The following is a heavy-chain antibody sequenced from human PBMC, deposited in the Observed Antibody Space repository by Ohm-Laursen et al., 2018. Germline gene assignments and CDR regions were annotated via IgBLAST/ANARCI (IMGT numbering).Heavy chain of an antibody. CDR1: GFTFSDYY. V-gene: IGHV3-11*01. J-gene: IGHJ6*02. D-gene: IGHD3-3*01. CDR2: ISSSGSTI. CDR3: ASSTIFGVAPYYGMDV. Sequence: SLRLSCTASGFTFSDYYMSWIRQAPGKGLEWVSYISSSGSTIYYADSVKGRFTISRDNAKNPLYLQMNSLRAEDTAVYYCASSTIFGVAPYYGMDVWGQGTTVTVSS.